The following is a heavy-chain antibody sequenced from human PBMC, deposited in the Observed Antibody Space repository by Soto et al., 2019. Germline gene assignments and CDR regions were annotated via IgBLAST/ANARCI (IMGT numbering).Heavy chain of an antibody. CDR1: GFTFSSYV. J-gene: IGHJ3*02. Sequence: EVQLLESGGGLVQPGGSLRLSCAASGFTFSSYVMNWVRQAPGKGLEWVSTISGSGGSTYYADSVEGRFTFSRDNSKNSLHLLMNSRRAEDTAVYYWAKGGSNSWYEAFDIWGPGTMVTVSS. CDR3: AKGGSNSWYEAFDI. CDR2: ISGSGGST. V-gene: IGHV3-23*01. D-gene: IGHD3-16*01.